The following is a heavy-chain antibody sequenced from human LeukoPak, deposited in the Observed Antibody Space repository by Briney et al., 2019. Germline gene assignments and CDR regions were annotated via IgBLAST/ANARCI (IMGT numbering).Heavy chain of an antibody. V-gene: IGHV4-34*01. Sequence: SETLSLTCAVSGGSFSGYYWSWIRQPPGKGLEWIGEINHSGSTNYNPSLKSRVTISVDTSKNQFSLKLSSETAADTAVYYCARRVVTQNGFDPWGQGTLVTVSS. CDR3: ARRVVTQNGFDP. D-gene: IGHD4-23*01. CDR2: INHSGST. CDR1: GGSFSGYY. J-gene: IGHJ5*02.